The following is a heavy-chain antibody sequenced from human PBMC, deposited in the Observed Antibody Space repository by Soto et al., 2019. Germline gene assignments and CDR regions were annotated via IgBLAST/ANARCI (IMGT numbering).Heavy chain of an antibody. Sequence: PVGSLRLSCAASVFTFSTYAMNCVRHSPGKGLEWVSGISGSGGSTFYADSVKGRFTISRDNSKSTLYLQMNSLRAEDTAVYYCAKDKGSRYEELDNWGQGTLVTGSS. CDR3: AKDKGSRYEELDN. J-gene: IGHJ4*02. CDR1: VFTFSTYA. V-gene: IGHV3-23*01. CDR2: ISGSGGST. D-gene: IGHD5-12*01.